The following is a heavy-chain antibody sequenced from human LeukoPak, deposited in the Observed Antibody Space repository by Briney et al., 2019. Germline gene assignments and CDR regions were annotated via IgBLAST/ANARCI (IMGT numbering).Heavy chain of an antibody. J-gene: IGHJ4*02. V-gene: IGHV4-59*13. Sequence: SETLSLACWVSVDSISCYYWRWVRQPPGRGLEWIGHIYYSGSSNYNPSLKSRVTISVDTSKNQFSLKLSSVTAADTAVYYCVRGYSSGMPDYWGQGTLVTVSS. CDR2: IYYSGSS. D-gene: IGHD3-22*01. CDR1: VDSISCYY. CDR3: VRGYSSGMPDY.